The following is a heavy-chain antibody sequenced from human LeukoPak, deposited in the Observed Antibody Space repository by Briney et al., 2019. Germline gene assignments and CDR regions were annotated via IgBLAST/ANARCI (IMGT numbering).Heavy chain of an antibody. D-gene: IGHD3-9*01. J-gene: IGHJ6*03. CDR1: GGTFSSYA. CDR2: IIPIFGTA. V-gene: IGHV1-69*05. CDR3: ARARTHYDILTGYSSLYYYYMDV. Sequence: GASVKVSCKASGGTFSSYAIRWVRQAPGQGLEWMGGIIPIFGTANYAQKFQGRVTITTDESTSTAYLELSSLRSEDTAVYYCARARTHYDILTGYSSLYYYYMDVWGKGTTVTVSS.